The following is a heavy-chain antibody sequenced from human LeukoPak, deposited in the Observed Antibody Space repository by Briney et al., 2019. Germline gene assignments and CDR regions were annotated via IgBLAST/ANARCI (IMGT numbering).Heavy chain of an antibody. Sequence: PSETLSLTCTVSAGSVTNGDYYWSWLRQPPGKALEWIGYIYHSGSTYYNPSLKSRVTISVDRSKNQFSLKLSSVTAADTAVYYCARTYSSGHDYWGQGTLVTVSS. CDR1: AGSVTNGDYY. V-gene: IGHV4-30-2*01. J-gene: IGHJ4*02. D-gene: IGHD6-19*01. CDR3: ARTYSSGHDY. CDR2: IYHSGST.